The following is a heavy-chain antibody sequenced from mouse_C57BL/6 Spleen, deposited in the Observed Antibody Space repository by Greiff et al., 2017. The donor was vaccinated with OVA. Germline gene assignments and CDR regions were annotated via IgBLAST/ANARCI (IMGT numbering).Heavy chain of an antibody. CDR3: ARPGGDY. CDR2: ISSGGSYT. J-gene: IGHJ2*01. V-gene: IGHV5-6*01. Sequence: EVQLQESGGDLVKPGGSLKLSCAASGFTFSSYGMSWVRQTPDKRLEWVATISSGGSYTYYTDSVKGRFTISRDNAKNTLYLQMSSLKSEDTAVYYCARPGGDYWGQGTTLTVSS. D-gene: IGHD4-1*01. CDR1: GFTFSSYG.